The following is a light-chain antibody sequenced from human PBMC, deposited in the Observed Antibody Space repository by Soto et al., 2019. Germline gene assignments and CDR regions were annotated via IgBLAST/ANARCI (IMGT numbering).Light chain of an antibody. CDR3: AAWDDSLNGVV. CDR2: SNN. Sequence: QSVLTQPPSASGTPGQRVTISCSGSSSNIGRNTVNWYQQLPGTAPKLFIYSNNERPSGVPDRFSGSKSGTSASLAISGLQSEDEADYYCAAWDDSLNGVVFGGGTQLTVL. J-gene: IGLJ2*01. V-gene: IGLV1-44*01. CDR1: SSNIGRNT.